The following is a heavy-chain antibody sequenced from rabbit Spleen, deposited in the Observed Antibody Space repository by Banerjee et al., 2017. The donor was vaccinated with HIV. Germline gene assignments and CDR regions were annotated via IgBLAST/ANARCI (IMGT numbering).Heavy chain of an antibody. V-gene: IGHV1S40*01. Sequence: VESGGGLVKPGASLRLTCTASGFSFSRSYDMCWVRQAPGKGLEWIACINAITGKAVYANWAKGRSAFSKTSSTTVTLQMTSLTAADTATYFCARADRYTDFYDLWGQGTLVTVS. CDR2: INAITGKA. CDR3: ARADRYTDFYDL. D-gene: IGHD1-1*01. CDR1: GFSFSRSYD. J-gene: IGHJ4*01.